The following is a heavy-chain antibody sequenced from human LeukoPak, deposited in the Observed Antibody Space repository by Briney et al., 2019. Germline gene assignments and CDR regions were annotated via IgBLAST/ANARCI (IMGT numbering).Heavy chain of an antibody. Sequence: PGGSLRLSCAASGFIFSSYAMNWVRQTPGKGLEWVSGISESGSSTYYADTVKGRFTISRDNSKNTLYLQMNSLRAEDTAVYYCVKDPDSSGWFFFDYWGQGPLVTVSS. D-gene: IGHD6-19*01. V-gene: IGHV3-23*01. CDR1: GFIFSSYA. J-gene: IGHJ4*02. CDR3: VKDPDSSGWFFFDY. CDR2: ISESGSST.